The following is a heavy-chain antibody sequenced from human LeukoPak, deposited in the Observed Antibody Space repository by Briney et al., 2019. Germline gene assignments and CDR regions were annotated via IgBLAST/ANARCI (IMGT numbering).Heavy chain of an antibody. Sequence: SETLSLTCTVSGGSISSSSYYWGCIRQPPGSGLEWIGSIYYSGSTYYNPSLKSRVTISVDTSKNQFSLKLSSVTAAETAVYYCAREWNCGGDCYPYFDYWGQGTLVTVSS. CDR1: GGSISSSSYY. CDR3: AREWNCGGDCYPYFDY. D-gene: IGHD2-21*02. V-gene: IGHV4-39*07. J-gene: IGHJ4*02. CDR2: IYYSGST.